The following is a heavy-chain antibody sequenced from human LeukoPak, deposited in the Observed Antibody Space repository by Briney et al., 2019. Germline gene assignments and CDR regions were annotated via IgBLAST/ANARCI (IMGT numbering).Heavy chain of an antibody. CDR1: GFTFSDYT. CDR2: ISPSSTYI. Sequence: GGSLRLSCAASGFTFSDYTMDWVRQAPGKGLEWVSSISPSSTYIKYPDSVKGRFTISRDNAKNSLYLQMNSLRAEDTAVYYCARDRSSGYSYGQGDYWGQGTLVTVSS. D-gene: IGHD5-18*01. J-gene: IGHJ4*02. CDR3: ARDRSSGYSYGQGDY. V-gene: IGHV3-21*01.